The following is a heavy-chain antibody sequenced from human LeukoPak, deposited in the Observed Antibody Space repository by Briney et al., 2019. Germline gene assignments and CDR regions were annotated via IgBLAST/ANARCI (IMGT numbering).Heavy chain of an antibody. CDR2: IIPIFGTA. J-gene: IGHJ4*02. V-gene: IGHV1-69*13. D-gene: IGHD2-21*02. CDR1: GGIFSSYA. CDR3: AKTGGGDCQTYYFDH. Sequence: SVKVSCKASGGIFSSYAISWVRQAPGQGLEWMGGIIPIFGTANYAQKFQGRVTITADESTSTAYMQLSSMRSEDTAVYYCAKTGGGDCQTYYFDHWGQGTLVTVS.